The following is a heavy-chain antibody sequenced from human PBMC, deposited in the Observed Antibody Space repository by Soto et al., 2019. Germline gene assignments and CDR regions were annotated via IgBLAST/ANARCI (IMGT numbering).Heavy chain of an antibody. CDR1: GFTFDDYA. J-gene: IGHJ4*02. D-gene: IGHD3-22*01. Sequence: GGSLRLSCAASGFTFDDYAMHWVRQAPGKGLEWVSSISWNSGSIAYADSVKGRFTISRDNAKNSLFLQMSSLRPEDTALYYCAKALDYDSSGYYYFDYWGQGTLGTVSS. V-gene: IGHV3-9*01. CDR2: ISWNSGSI. CDR3: AKALDYDSSGYYYFDY.